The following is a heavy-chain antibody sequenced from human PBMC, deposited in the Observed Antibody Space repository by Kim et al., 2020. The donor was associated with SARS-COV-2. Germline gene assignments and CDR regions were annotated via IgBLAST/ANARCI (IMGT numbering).Heavy chain of an antibody. Sequence: SVKGRFTISRDNAKNSLYLQMNSLRAEDTAVYYCARGVVVTAIGGYYFDYWGQGTLVTVSS. D-gene: IGHD2-21*02. J-gene: IGHJ4*02. CDR3: ARGVVVTAIGGYYFDY. V-gene: IGHV3-7*04.